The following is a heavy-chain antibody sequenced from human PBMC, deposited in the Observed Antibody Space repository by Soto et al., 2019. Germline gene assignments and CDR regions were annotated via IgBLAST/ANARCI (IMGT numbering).Heavy chain of an antibody. V-gene: IGHV1-18*04. CDR3: GRRLGGGWYYFDH. D-gene: IGHD6-19*01. CDR1: GYSFISYG. CDR2: ITVNSGNT. Sequence: QGQLVQSGVEVKKPGASVKVSCKASGYSFISYGIGWVRQAPGQGLEWMGWITVNSGNTNYPQKFQGRVTMNTDTTTDTGYMELRSLTSGEPGVYYWGRRLGGGWYYFDHWGPGTLVTVSS. J-gene: IGHJ4*02.